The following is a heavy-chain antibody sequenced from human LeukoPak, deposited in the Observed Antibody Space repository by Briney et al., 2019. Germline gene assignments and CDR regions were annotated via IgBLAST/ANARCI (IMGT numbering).Heavy chain of an antibody. CDR2: ISWNSGSI. J-gene: IGHJ3*02. CDR1: GFTFDDYA. D-gene: IGHD1-26*01. Sequence: GGSLRLSCAASGFTFDDYAMHWVGQAPGKGLEWVSGISWNSGSIGYADFVKGRFTISRDNAKNSLYLKMNSLRAEDMALYYCAKDQGYSGSFDAFDIWGQGTMVTVSS. CDR3: AKDQGYSGSFDAFDI. V-gene: IGHV3-9*03.